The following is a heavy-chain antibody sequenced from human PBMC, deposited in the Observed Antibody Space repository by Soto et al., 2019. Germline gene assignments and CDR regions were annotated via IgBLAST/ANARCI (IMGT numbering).Heavy chain of an antibody. Sequence: QVQLQESGPRLVKPSETLSLTCIVSGGSISNYYWSWIRQPPGKGLEWIGYIYYSGSTNYNPSLQSRVTISVDTSKNQFSLKLSSVTAADTAVYYCARAVLPATPPFDYWGQGTLVTVSS. CDR3: ARAVLPATPPFDY. V-gene: IGHV4-59*01. D-gene: IGHD2-2*01. CDR2: IYYSGST. CDR1: GGSISNYY. J-gene: IGHJ4*02.